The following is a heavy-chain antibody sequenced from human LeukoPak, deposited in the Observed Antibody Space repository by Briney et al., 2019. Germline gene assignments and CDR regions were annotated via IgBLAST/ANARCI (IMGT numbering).Heavy chain of an antibody. D-gene: IGHD2-15*01. J-gene: IGHJ5*02. CDR2: IIPIFGTA. CDR3: ARAPCSGGSCYSNGAYNWFDP. V-gene: IGHV1-69*05. CDR1: GGSFSSYA. Sequence: SVKVSCKASGGSFSSYAISWVRQAPGQGLEWMGRIIPIFGTANYAQKFQGRVTITTDESTSTAYMELSSLRSEDTAVYYCARAPCSGGSCYSNGAYNWFDPWGQGTLVTVSS.